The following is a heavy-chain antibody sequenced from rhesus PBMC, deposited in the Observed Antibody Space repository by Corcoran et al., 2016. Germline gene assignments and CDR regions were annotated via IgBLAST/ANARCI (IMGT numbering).Heavy chain of an antibody. CDR3: AKTEREAFDF. V-gene: IGHV3S43*01. J-gene: IGHJ3*01. CDR2: ISSGGSI. CDR1: GFTSGNSD. Sequence: EVQLVESGGGLVQPGGSLRLSCAAPGFTSGNSDLIWLRQAPGKGLEWVSYISSGGSIYYSDSGKGRFTISRDNAKNTLYLQMSSLRVEDTAVYYCAKTEREAFDFWGQGLRVTVSS. D-gene: IGHD1-44*02.